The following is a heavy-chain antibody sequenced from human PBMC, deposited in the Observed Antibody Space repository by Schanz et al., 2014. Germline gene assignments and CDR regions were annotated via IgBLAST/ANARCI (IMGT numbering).Heavy chain of an antibody. CDR3: AKVATAATYLDS. V-gene: IGHV3-23*04. J-gene: IGHJ4*02. Sequence: EVKLVESGGGLVQPGGSLRLSCAASGFTFSNHALSWVRQAPGKGLEWVSGIGGSGDSTHYADSVKGRFTISRDNSKNTLFLQMSSLSAEDTAVYYCAKVATAATYLDSWGLGTLVTVSS. CDR1: GFTFSNHA. CDR2: IGGSGDST. D-gene: IGHD2-15*01.